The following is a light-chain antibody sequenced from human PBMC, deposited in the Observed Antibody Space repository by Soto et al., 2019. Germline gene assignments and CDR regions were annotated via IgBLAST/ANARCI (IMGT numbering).Light chain of an antibody. CDR2: WAS. J-gene: IGKJ4*01. CDR1: QTVLYSSNNKNY. Sequence: DIVMTQSPDSLAVSLGERAIINCKSSQTVLYSSNNKNYLAWYQQKPGQPPKLLIYWASTRQSGVPDRFSGSGSGTDFTLTISSPQSDDVAVYYCQQYYSTPLTFGGGTKVELK. V-gene: IGKV4-1*01. CDR3: QQYYSTPLT.